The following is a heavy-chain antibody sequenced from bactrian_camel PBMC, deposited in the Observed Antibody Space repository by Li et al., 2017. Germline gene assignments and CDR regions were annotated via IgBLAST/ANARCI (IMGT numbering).Heavy chain of an antibody. CDR1: GWTYRTYC. Sequence: VQLVESGGGSVQAGGPLKLSCAASGWTYRTYCMGWFRQIPGREREPVALIYSRGDITYLSDSVKGRFTISQENAKNTVYLQMTSLKPEDDAMYYCAARRGDGLPWLGPLGRRSYNDWGQGTQVTVS. V-gene: IGHV3S31*01. J-gene: IGHJ4*01. CDR2: IYSRGDIT. D-gene: IGHD5*01. CDR3: AARRGDGLPWLGPLGRRSYND.